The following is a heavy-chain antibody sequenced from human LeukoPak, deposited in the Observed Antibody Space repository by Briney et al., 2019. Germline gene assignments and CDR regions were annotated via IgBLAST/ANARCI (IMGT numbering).Heavy chain of an antibody. J-gene: IGHJ4*02. D-gene: IGHD3-22*01. Sequence: GGSLRLSCAASGFTFSSYSMNWVRQAPGKGLEWVSSISSSSSSYIYYADSVKGRFTISRDNAKNSLYLQMNSLRAEDTAVYYCARDDMDYYDSSGYYDYWGQGTLVTVSS. CDR2: ISSSSSSYI. CDR1: GFTFSSYS. CDR3: ARDDMDYYDSSGYYDY. V-gene: IGHV3-21*01.